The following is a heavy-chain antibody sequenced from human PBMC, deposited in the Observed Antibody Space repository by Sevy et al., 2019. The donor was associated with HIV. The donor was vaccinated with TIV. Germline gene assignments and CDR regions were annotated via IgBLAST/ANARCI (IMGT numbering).Heavy chain of an antibody. V-gene: IGHV3-21*01. CDR1: GFTFGSYS. J-gene: IGHJ5*02. D-gene: IGHD3-10*01. Sequence: GGSLRLSCAASGFTFGSYSMNWVRQAPGKGLEWVSSISSISSHIYYADSVKGRFTISRDNAKNSLYLQMNSLRAEDTAVYYCARGSPYYYGSGSSDWFDPWGQGTLVTVSS. CDR3: ARGSPYYYGSGSSDWFDP. CDR2: ISSISSHI.